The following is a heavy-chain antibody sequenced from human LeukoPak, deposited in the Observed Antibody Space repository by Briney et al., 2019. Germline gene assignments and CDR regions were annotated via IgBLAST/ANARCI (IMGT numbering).Heavy chain of an antibody. J-gene: IGHJ3*02. D-gene: IGHD6-19*01. CDR3: ARLLRPGGRSGDSFDI. CDR1: GGSISEHH. Sequence: SQTLSLTCTVSGGSISEHHWNWIRQPPRTGLEWIGYFYVSGDFKYNPSLKSRVTIWMAMSNNQFSRTMSSVTAADTDMYYCARLLRPGGRSGDSFDIWGQGTLVTVSS. V-gene: IGHV4-59*08. CDR2: FYVSGDF.